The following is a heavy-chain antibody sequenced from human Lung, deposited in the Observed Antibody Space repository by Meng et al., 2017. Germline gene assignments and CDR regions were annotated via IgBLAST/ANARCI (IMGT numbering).Heavy chain of an antibody. CDR3: ARGPTTMAHDFDY. J-gene: IGHJ4*02. Sequence: QVPQQQWGAGLLKPSETLSLTCVVSGGSFSDYYWSWIRQPPGKGLEWIGEINHSGSTNYNPSLESRATISVDTSQNNLSLKLSSVTAADSAVYYCARGPTTMAHDFDYWGQGTLVTVSS. D-gene: IGHD4-11*01. V-gene: IGHV4-34*01. CDR1: GGSFSDYY. CDR2: INHSGST.